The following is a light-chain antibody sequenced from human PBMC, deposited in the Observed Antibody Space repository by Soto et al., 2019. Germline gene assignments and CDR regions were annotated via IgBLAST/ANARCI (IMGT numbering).Light chain of an antibody. CDR3: QQYSSTPRT. Sequence: DIVMTRSPDSLAVSLGERATINCKSSQSVLYSSNNKNYLAWYQQKPGQPPKLLIYWASTRESGVPDRFSGSGSGTDFTLTISSLQAEDVAVYYCQQYSSTPRTFGQGTKVEIK. CDR1: QSVLYSSNNKNY. J-gene: IGKJ1*01. V-gene: IGKV4-1*01. CDR2: WAS.